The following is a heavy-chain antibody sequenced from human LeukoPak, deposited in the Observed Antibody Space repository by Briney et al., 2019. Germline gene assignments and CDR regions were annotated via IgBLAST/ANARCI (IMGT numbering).Heavy chain of an antibody. Sequence: PGGSLRLSCAASGFTFSGSAMHWVRQASGKGLEWVGRIRSKANSYATAYAASVKGRFTISRDDSKNTAYLQMNSLKTEDTAVYYCTRHVGYCSGGSCHTTFDYWGQGTLVTVSS. V-gene: IGHV3-73*01. J-gene: IGHJ4*02. CDR3: TRHVGYCSGGSCHTTFDY. CDR2: IRSKANSYAT. D-gene: IGHD2-15*01. CDR1: GFTFSGSA.